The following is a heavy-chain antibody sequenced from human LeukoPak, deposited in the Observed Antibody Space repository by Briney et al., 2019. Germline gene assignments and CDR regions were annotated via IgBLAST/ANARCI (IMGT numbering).Heavy chain of an antibody. J-gene: IGHJ3*02. CDR1: GYSISSGYY. V-gene: IGHV4-38-2*02. CDR3: ARRRGGSDYEAFDI. Sequence: SETLSLTCTVSGYSISSGYYWGWIRQPPGKGLEWIGSIYHSGSTYYNPSLKSRVTISVDTSKNQFSLKLSSVTAADTAVYYCARRRGGSDYEAFDIWGQGTMVTVSS. D-gene: IGHD5-12*01. CDR2: IYHSGST.